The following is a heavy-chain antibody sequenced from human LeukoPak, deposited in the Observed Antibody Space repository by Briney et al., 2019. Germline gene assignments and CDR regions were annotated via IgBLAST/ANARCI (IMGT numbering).Heavy chain of an antibody. Sequence: SETLSLTCTVSGGSISSYYWSWIRQPAGKGLEWIGRIYTSGSTNYNPSLRSRVSMSVDTSKNQFSLKVTSVTAADTAVYYCARDTNLRDSFDIWGQGTMVTVSS. J-gene: IGHJ3*02. V-gene: IGHV4-4*07. CDR2: IYTSGST. CDR1: GGSISSYY. CDR3: ARDTNLRDSFDI. D-gene: IGHD2-8*01.